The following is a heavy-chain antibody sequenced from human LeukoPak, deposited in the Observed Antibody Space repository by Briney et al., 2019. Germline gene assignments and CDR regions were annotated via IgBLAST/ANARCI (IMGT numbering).Heavy chain of an antibody. CDR1: GVPFSNYY. J-gene: IGHJ3*02. D-gene: IGHD5-12*01. V-gene: IGHV4-34*01. CDR2: INHSGYT. CDR3: ARSAEWLRNAFDI. Sequence: SETLSLTCAVSGVPFSNYYWSWVRQSPSQGLEWIGEINHSGYTNYNPSLKSRVTMSIDTSKNQFSLKLTSVTAADTAIYYCARSAEWLRNAFDIWGQGTMVSVSS.